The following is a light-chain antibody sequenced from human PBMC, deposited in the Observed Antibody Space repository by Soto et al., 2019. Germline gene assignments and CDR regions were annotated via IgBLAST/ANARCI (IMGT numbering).Light chain of an antibody. V-gene: IGLV1-40*01. Sequence: QAVVTQPPSVSGAPGQRVTISCTGSSSNIGAGYDVHWYQQLPGTAPKLLIYGNSNRPSGVPDRFSGSKSGTSVSLAITGLQAEDEADYYCQSYDSSLSGGVFGGGTKVTVL. CDR1: SSNIGAGYD. CDR3: QSYDSSLSGGV. J-gene: IGLJ3*02. CDR2: GNS.